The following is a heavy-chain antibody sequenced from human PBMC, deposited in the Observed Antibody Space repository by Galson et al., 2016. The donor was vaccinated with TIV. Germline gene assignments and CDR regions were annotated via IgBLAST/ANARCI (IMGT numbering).Heavy chain of an antibody. CDR2: ISYSGGNK. V-gene: IGHV3-30*18. Sequence: LRLSCAASGFIFRNYNIHWVRQAPGKGPEWVAFISYSGGNKYYGDSVKGRFTISRDNSKDTVYLEMNSLRTEDTAMYYCAKAQEKYFSNLYYGMAVWGQGTMVTVSS. J-gene: IGHJ6*02. D-gene: IGHD4-11*01. CDR1: GFIFRNYN. CDR3: AKAQEKYFSNLYYGMAV.